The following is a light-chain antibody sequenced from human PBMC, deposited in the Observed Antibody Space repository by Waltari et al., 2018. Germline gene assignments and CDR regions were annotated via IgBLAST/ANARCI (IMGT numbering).Light chain of an antibody. CDR1: QSVSSSY. J-gene: IGKJ2*01. CDR3: QQYGSSPPYT. CDR2: GAS. Sequence: EIVLTQSPGTLSLSAGERATLSCRASQSVSSSYLAWYQQKPGQAPRLLIYGASSRATGIPDRFSGSGSGTDFILTISRLEPEDFAVYYCQQYGSSPPYTFGQGTKLEIK. V-gene: IGKV3-20*01.